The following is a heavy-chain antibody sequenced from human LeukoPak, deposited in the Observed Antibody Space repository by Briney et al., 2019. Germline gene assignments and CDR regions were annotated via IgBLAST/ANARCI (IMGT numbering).Heavy chain of an antibody. CDR3: ARLYYGSGSYSWFDP. CDR1: GYTFTSYG. Sequence: ASVKVSCKASGYTFTSYGISWVRQAPGQGLEWMGWISAYNGNTNYAQKLQGRVTMTTDTSTSTAYMELRNLRSDDTAVYYCARLYYGSGSYSWFDPWGQGTLVTVSS. CDR2: ISAYNGNT. J-gene: IGHJ5*02. V-gene: IGHV1-18*01. D-gene: IGHD3-10*01.